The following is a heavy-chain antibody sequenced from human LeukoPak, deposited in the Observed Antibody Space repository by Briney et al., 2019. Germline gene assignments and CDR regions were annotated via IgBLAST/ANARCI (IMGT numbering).Heavy chain of an antibody. CDR1: GFTFSSYA. Sequence: GGSLRLSCAASGFTFSSYAMHWVRQAPGKGLEWVAVISYDGSNKYYADAVRGRFTMSRDNSQNTLYLQMNSLRAEDTAIYYCAKDIYCGGDCYIRAGDSWGQGTLVTVSS. CDR2: ISYDGSNK. D-gene: IGHD2-21*02. J-gene: IGHJ4*02. CDR3: AKDIYCGGDCYIRAGDS. V-gene: IGHV3-30-3*01.